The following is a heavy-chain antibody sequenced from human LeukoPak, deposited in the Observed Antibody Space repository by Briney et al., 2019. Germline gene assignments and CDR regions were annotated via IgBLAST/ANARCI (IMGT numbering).Heavy chain of an antibody. CDR1: GFTFDDYA. Sequence: QPGGSLRLSCAASGFTFDDYAMHWVRQAPGKGLEWVSGISWNSGSIGYADSVKGRFTISGDNAKNSPYLQMNSLRAEDMALYYCAKDRGRGYYYMDVWGKGTTVTVSS. V-gene: IGHV3-9*03. J-gene: IGHJ6*03. CDR2: ISWNSGSI. CDR3: AKDRGRGYYYMDV.